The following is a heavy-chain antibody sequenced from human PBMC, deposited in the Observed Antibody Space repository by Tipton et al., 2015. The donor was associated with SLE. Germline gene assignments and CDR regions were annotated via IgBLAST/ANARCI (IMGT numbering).Heavy chain of an antibody. D-gene: IGHD3/OR15-3a*01. CDR2: IYYSGSS. CDR3: ARAQHLMAGLGWFDH. J-gene: IGHJ5*02. Sequence: GLVKPSETLSLTCTVSGDSISSTNSYWAWIRQPPGKGPEWIGSIYYSGSSYRNPSLRSRVTISLDMSKNEFSLNLRSVTAADTAVYYCARAQHLMAGLGWFDHWGQGTLVTVSS. CDR1: GDSISSTNSY. V-gene: IGHV4-39*07.